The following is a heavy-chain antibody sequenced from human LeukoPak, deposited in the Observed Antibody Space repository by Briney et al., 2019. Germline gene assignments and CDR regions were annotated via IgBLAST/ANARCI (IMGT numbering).Heavy chain of an antibody. J-gene: IGHJ4*02. Sequence: SETLSLTCTVSGGSISSSSYYWGWIRQPPGKGLEWIGSIYYSGSTYYNPSLKSRVTISVDTSKNQFSLKLSSVTAADTAVYYCARHPFFSSGLSYYFDYWGQGTLVTVSS. CDR1: GGSISSSSYY. D-gene: IGHD6-19*01. CDR2: IYYSGST. CDR3: ARHPFFSSGLSYYFDY. V-gene: IGHV4-39*01.